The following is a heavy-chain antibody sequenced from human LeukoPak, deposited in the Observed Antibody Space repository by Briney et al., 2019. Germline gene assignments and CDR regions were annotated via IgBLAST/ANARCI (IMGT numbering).Heavy chain of an antibody. J-gene: IGHJ4*02. D-gene: IGHD1-26*01. Sequence: SETLSLTCTVSGGSISSSSYYWGWIRQPPGKGLEWIGSIYHSGSTYYNPSLKSRVTISVDRSKNQFSLKLSSVTAADTAVYYCARVLSSGSHPSHFDYWGQGTLVTVSS. V-gene: IGHV4-39*07. CDR3: ARVLSSGSHPSHFDY. CDR1: GGSISSSSYY. CDR2: IYHSGST.